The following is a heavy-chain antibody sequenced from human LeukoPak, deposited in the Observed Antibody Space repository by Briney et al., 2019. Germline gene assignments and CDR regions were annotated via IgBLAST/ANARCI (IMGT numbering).Heavy chain of an antibody. D-gene: IGHD1-26*01. CDR2: ISGSGGST. Sequence: QPGGSLRLSCAASGFTFSSYAMSWVRQAPGKGLEWVSAISGSGGSTYYADSVKGRFTISRDNSKNTLYLQMNSLRAEDTAVYYCAKGKNSGSYGGRFWYYYYGMDVWGQGTTVTVSS. CDR1: GFTFSSYA. J-gene: IGHJ6*02. CDR3: AKGKNSGSYGGRFWYYYYGMDV. V-gene: IGHV3-23*01.